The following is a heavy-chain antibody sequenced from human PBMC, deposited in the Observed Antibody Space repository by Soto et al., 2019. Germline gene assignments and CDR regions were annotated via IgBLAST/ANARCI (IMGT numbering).Heavy chain of an antibody. D-gene: IGHD2-8*01. J-gene: IGHJ6*03. CDR3: AKGDRYCTNGVCYTDYYYYYMDV. V-gene: IGHV3-23*01. CDR1: GFTFSSYA. CDR2: ISGSGGST. Sequence: PGGSLRLSCAASGFTFSSYAMSWVRQAPGKGLEWVSAISGSGGSTYYADSVKGRFTISRDNSKNTLYLQMNSLRAEDTAVYYCAKGDRYCTNGVCYTDYYYYYMDVWGKGTTVTVSS.